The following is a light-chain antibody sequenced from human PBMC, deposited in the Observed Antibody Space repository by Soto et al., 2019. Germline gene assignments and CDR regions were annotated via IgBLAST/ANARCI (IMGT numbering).Light chain of an antibody. CDR3: SSYAGNNVVI. V-gene: IGLV2-8*01. J-gene: IGLJ2*01. CDR1: SSDVGGYNY. CDR2: EVT. Sequence: QSALTQPPSASGSPRQSVTISCTGTSSDVGGYNYVSWYQQHPGKVPKLLLYEVTRRPSGVPDRFSGSKSGNTASLTVSALQAEDEAHYYCSSYAGNNVVIFGGGTKLTVL.